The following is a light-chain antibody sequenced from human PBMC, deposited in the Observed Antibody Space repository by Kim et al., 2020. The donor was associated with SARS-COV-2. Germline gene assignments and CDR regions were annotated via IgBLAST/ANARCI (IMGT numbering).Light chain of an antibody. J-gene: IGKJ2*01. CDR3: QQYNYWPT. V-gene: IGKV3-15*01. Sequence: EIVMTQSPATLSVSPGERATLSCRASQSVSSNLAWYQQKPGQTPRLLIYGASTRATGIPARFSGSGSGTEFTLTISSLQSEDFAVYYCQQYNYWPTFGQGTKLEI. CDR2: GAS. CDR1: QSVSSN.